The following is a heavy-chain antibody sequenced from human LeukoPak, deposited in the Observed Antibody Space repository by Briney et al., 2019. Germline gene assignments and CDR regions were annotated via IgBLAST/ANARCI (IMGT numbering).Heavy chain of an antibody. D-gene: IGHD1-7*01. J-gene: IGHJ4*02. CDR3: AKVLVGTTCFEY. CDR1: GFTFSSHG. CDR2: ISGSGGST. Sequence: GGTLRLSCAASGFTFSSHGMSWVRQAPGKGLEWVSAISGSGGSTYYADSVKGRFTMSRDNSKNTLYLQMNSLRAEDTAVYYCAKVLVGTTCFEYWGQGTLVTVSS. V-gene: IGHV3-23*01.